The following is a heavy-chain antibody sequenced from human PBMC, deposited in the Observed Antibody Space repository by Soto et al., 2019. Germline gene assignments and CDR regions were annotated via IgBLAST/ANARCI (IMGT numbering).Heavy chain of an antibody. CDR3: ARHSYAAGGLLGV. CDR2: IYYSGIT. D-gene: IGHD3-10*01. Sequence: SETLSLTCTVSGGSISRYYWSWIRQPPGKGLELIGYIYYSGITNYNPSLKSRVTISVDTSKNQFSLKLSSVTAADTAVYYCARHSYAAGGLLGVWGKGTTVTVSS. J-gene: IGHJ6*04. CDR1: GGSISRYY. V-gene: IGHV4-59*08.